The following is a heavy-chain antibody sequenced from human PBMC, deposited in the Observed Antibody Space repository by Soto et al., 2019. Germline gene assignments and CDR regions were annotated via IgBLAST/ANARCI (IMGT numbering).Heavy chain of an antibody. CDR1: GYSFSTYW. J-gene: IGHJ2*01. CDR2: IYPGDSDT. Sequence: PGESLKISCKASGYSFSTYWIGWVRRIPGKGLEWMGIIYPGDSDTRYSPSLQGQVTFSADKSISTAYLQETFTEASFFGESLNISCKGSGYSFTGYW. V-gene: IGHV5-51*01. CDR3: ISCKGSGYSFTGYW. D-gene: IGHD5-18*01.